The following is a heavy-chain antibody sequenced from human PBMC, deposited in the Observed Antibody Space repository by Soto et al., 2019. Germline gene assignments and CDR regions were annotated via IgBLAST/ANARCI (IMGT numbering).Heavy chain of an antibody. CDR3: VAGQYFFDY. J-gene: IGHJ4*02. Sequence: GGSLRLSCAASGFTFSNFWMHWVRQDPGKGLVWVSHINSDGSDSTHADSVKGRFTISRDNAKNTLYLQMNSLRADDTAVYYCVAGQYFFDYCGQGTLVTVSS. CDR2: INSDGSDS. CDR1: GFTFSNFW. D-gene: IGHD6-19*01. V-gene: IGHV3-74*01.